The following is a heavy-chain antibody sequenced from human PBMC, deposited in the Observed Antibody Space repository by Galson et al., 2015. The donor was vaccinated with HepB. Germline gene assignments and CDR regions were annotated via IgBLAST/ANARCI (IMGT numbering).Heavy chain of an antibody. J-gene: IGHJ4*02. Sequence: ETLSLTCAVYGGSFSGYYWSWIRQPPGKGLEWIGEINHSGSTNYNPSLKSRVTISVDTSKNRFSLKLSSVTAADTAVYYCARSFAFDYWGQGTLVTVSS. CDR2: INHSGST. CDR1: GGSFSGYY. V-gene: IGHV4-34*01. CDR3: ARSFAFDY.